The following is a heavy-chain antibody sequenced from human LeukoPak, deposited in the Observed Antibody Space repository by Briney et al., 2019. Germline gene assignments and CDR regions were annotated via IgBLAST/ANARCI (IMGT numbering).Heavy chain of an antibody. J-gene: IGHJ6*02. CDR2: IYYSGST. CDR3: ARDPRFLEWAYGLDV. Sequence: SQTLSLTCAVSGGSISSGDYYWSWIRQHPGKGLEWIGYIYYSGSTYYNPSLKSRVTISVDTSKNQFSLKLSSVTAADTAVYYCARDPRFLEWAYGLDVWVQGTTVTVSS. CDR1: GGSISSGDYY. D-gene: IGHD3-3*01. V-gene: IGHV4-30-4*01.